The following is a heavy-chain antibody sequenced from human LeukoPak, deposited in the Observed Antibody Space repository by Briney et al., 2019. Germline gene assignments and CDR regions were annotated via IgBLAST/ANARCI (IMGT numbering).Heavy chain of an antibody. Sequence: PGGSLRLSCAASGFTFSSYAMSWVRQAPGKRLEWVSGISGSGVSTYYADSVKGRFTISRDNSKNTLFLQLNSLRAEDTALYFCAKDLNNSPYWGQGTLVTVSS. CDR1: GFTFSSYA. J-gene: IGHJ4*02. CDR3: AKDLNNSPY. D-gene: IGHD4-23*01. V-gene: IGHV3-23*01. CDR2: ISGSGVST.